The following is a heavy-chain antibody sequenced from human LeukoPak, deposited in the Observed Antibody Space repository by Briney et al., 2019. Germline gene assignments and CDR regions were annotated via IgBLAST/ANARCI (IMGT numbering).Heavy chain of an antibody. J-gene: IGHJ4*02. CDR1: GFTFSSYA. CDR2: ISYDGGNK. D-gene: IGHD2-21*01. Sequence: GGSLRLSCAASGFTFSSYAMHWVRQAPGKGLEWVAVISYDGGNKYYADSVKGRFTIARDNSKNTLYLQMNSLRAEDTAVYYCAAISLMSYWGQGTLVTVSS. CDR3: AAISLMSY. V-gene: IGHV3-30*01.